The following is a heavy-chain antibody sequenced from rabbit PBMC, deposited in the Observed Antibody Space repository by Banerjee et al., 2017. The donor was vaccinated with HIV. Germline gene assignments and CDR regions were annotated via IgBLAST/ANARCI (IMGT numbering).Heavy chain of an antibody. Sequence: QQLVESGGGLVKPGASLTLTSKASGFSFSNGYYGSWVRQAPGKGLEWIGCIGTGSGTTYYATWAKGRFTISKTSSTTVTLQVTSLTAADTATYFCASAYSDVYFDLWGPGTLVTVS. D-gene: IGHD6-1*01. V-gene: IGHV1S40*01. CDR3: ASAYSDVYFDL. J-gene: IGHJ4*01. CDR2: IGTGSGTT. CDR1: GFSFSNGYY.